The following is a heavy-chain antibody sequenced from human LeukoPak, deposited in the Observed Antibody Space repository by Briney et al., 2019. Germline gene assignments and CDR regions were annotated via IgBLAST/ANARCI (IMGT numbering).Heavy chain of an antibody. CDR2: ISYDGSNE. CDR3: ARDRDYYDSSLLMDV. J-gene: IGHJ6*02. D-gene: IGHD3-22*01. V-gene: IGHV3-30*04. Sequence: GGSLRLSCAASGFTFSSYAMHWVRQAPGKGLEWVAVISYDGSNEYYADSVKGRFTISRDNSKNTLYLQMNSLRAEDTAVYYCARDRDYYDSSLLMDVWGQGTTVTVSS. CDR1: GFTFSSYA.